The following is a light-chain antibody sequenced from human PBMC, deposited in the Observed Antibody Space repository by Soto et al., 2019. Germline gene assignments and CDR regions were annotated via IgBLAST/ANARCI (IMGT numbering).Light chain of an antibody. CDR1: QNVGTY. Sequence: EIVLTQSPATLSLSPGERATLSCRASQNVGTYLGWYQQKPGQPPRLLIYDASNRATGIPARFSGSGSATDFTLTISTLEPEDFAVYYCQQRSNWPLTFGGGTKVEIK. V-gene: IGKV3-11*01. CDR2: DAS. CDR3: QQRSNWPLT. J-gene: IGKJ4*01.